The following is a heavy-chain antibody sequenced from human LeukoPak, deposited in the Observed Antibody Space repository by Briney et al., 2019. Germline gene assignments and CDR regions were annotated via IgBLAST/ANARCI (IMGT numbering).Heavy chain of an antibody. D-gene: IGHD3-10*01. J-gene: IGHJ4*02. CDR1: GGSISSYY. Sequence: SSETLSLTCTVSGGSISSYYWSWIRQPPGKGLEWIGEINHSGRTNYNPSLKSRVTISVDTSKKQFSLKLSSVTAADTAVYYCARGVDYYGVWGQGTLVTVSS. CDR3: ARGVDYYGV. CDR2: INHSGRT. V-gene: IGHV4-34*01.